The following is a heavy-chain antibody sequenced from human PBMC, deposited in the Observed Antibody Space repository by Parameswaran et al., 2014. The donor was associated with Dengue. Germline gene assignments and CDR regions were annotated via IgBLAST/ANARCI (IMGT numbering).Heavy chain of an antibody. Sequence: VRQAPGKGLEWIGYIYYSGSTYYNPSLKSRVTISVDTSKNQFSLKLSSVTAADTAVYYCARDGPGGNSHSYYYYYGMDVWGQGTTVTVSS. CDR3: ARDGPGGNSHSYYYYYGMDV. CDR2: IYYSGST. J-gene: IGHJ6*02. V-gene: IGHV4-31*02. D-gene: IGHD4-23*01.